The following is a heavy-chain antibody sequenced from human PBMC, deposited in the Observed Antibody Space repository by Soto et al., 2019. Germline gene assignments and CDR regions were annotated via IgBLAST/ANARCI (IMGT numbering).Heavy chain of an antibody. V-gene: IGHV1-24*01. Sequence: GASVKVSCKVSGSTLTELSMHWLRQAPGKGLEWMVGFDPEDVETIYAQKFQGRVTMTEDTSTDTAYMELSSLRSEDTAVYYCATDQAGQQLVPAESYFDYWGQGTLVTVSS. CDR2: FDPEDVET. D-gene: IGHD6-13*01. J-gene: IGHJ4*02. CDR1: GSTLTELS. CDR3: ATDQAGQQLVPAESYFDY.